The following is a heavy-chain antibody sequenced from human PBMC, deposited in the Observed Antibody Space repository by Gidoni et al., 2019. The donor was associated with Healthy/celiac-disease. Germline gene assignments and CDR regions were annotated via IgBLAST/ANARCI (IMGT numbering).Heavy chain of an antibody. Sequence: EVQLVESGGGLVQPGGSLRLSCAASGFTFSSEWMSWVRQAPGKGLEWVANIKQDGSEKYYVDSVKGRFTISRDNAKNSLYLQMNSLRAEDTAVYYCARGVLPRNYDFWSGYYGSYYYYGMDVWGQGTTVTVSS. CDR1: GFTFSSEW. CDR2: IKQDGSEK. V-gene: IGHV3-7*01. J-gene: IGHJ6*02. CDR3: ARGVLPRNYDFWSGYYGSYYYYGMDV. D-gene: IGHD3-3*01.